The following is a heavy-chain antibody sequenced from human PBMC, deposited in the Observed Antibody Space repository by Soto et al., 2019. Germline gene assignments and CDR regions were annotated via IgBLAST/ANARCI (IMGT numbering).Heavy chain of an antibody. CDR3: ARHVWDFWSGLLNWFDP. J-gene: IGHJ5*02. D-gene: IGHD3-3*01. CDR1: GGSISSSSDY. CDR2: MYYSGST. Sequence: SETLSLTCSVSGGSISSSSDYWGWVRQAPGKGLEWIGSMYYSGSTYYSASLESRVTISVDTSKNQFSLKLTSVTAADTSVYYCARHVWDFWSGLLNWFDPWGQGTLVT. V-gene: IGHV4-39*01.